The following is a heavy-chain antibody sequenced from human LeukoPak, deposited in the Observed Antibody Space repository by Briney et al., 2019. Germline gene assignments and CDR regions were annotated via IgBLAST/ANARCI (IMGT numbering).Heavy chain of an antibody. D-gene: IGHD5-24*01. J-gene: IGHJ4*02. CDR2: ISSIGGST. Sequence: GGSLRLSCAASGFTFSNYAIHWVRQAPGKGLEYVSAISSIGGSTFYANSVKGRFTISRDNSKNTLYLQMGSLRAEDMAVYYCARSPSVGYNYSIDYWGQGTLVTVSS. CDR3: ARSPSVGYNYSIDY. V-gene: IGHV3-64*01. CDR1: GFTFSNYA.